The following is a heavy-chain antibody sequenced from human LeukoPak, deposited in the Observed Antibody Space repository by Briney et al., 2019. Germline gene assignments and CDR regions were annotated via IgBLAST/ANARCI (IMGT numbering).Heavy chain of an antibody. V-gene: IGHV1-18*01. J-gene: IGHJ6*02. CDR1: GYTFTSYG. Sequence: ASVKVSCKASGYTFTSYGISWVRQAPGQGLEWMGWISAYNGNTNYAQKLQGRVTMTTDTSTSTAYMELRSLRSDDTAVYYCARDPNYGDFNYYYYGMDVWGQGTTVTVSS. CDR3: ARDPNYGDFNYYYYGMDV. CDR2: ISAYNGNT. D-gene: IGHD4-17*01.